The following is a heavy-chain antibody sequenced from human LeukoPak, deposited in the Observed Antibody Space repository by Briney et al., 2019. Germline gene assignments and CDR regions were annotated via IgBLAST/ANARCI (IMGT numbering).Heavy chain of an antibody. CDR3: VKDPRDTYGTNWFVS. V-gene: IGHV3-23*01. CDR2: ISGTGGAT. CDR1: GFSFGNYA. D-gene: IGHD2-21*01. Sequence: GGSLSLSCVASGFSFGNYAMSWVRQAPGKGLQWVSQISGTGGATWYAGFARDRFTISRDNSKKTLYLQMSGLRVEDTAMYYCVKDPRDTYGTNWFVSWGQGTLLIVSS. J-gene: IGHJ5*01.